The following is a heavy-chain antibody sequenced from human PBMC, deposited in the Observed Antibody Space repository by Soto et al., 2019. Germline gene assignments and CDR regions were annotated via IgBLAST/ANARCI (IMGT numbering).Heavy chain of an antibody. CDR2: IYYSGST. Sequence: SETLSLTCTVSGGSISSSSYYWGWIRQPPGKGLEWFGSIYYSGSTYYHPSLKSRVTISVDTSKNQFSLKRSSVTAADTAVYYCARHGGGIAARPHWGQGTLVTVSS. D-gene: IGHD6-6*01. CDR3: ARHGGGIAARPH. CDR1: GGSISSSSYY. V-gene: IGHV4-39*01. J-gene: IGHJ4*02.